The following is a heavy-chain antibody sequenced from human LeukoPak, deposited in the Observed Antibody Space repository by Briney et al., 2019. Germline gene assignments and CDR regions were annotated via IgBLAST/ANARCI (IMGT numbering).Heavy chain of an antibody. CDR2: INPNSGGT. CDR1: GYTFTGYY. J-gene: IGHJ5*02. V-gene: IGHV1-2*02. CDR3: ARAHLIAAAGYNWFDP. Sequence: ASVKVSCKASGYTFTGYYMHWVRQAPGQGLEWMGWINPNSGGTNYAQKFQGRVTMTRDTSISTAYMELSRLRSGDTAVYYCARAHLIAAAGYNWFDPRCHETLDTVSS. D-gene: IGHD6-13*01.